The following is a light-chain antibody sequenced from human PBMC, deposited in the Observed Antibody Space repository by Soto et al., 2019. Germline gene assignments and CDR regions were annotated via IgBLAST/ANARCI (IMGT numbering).Light chain of an antibody. CDR1: QSVSSNY. J-gene: IGKJ5*01. CDR3: QQSSSSPIT. V-gene: IGKV3-20*01. Sequence: EIVLTQSPGTLSSSPGERITLSCRASQSVSSNYLAWYQQKPGQAPRLLIYGASSRATGIPDRFSGSGSGTDFTLTIIRLEPEDFAVYYCQQSSSSPITFGQGTRLEIK. CDR2: GAS.